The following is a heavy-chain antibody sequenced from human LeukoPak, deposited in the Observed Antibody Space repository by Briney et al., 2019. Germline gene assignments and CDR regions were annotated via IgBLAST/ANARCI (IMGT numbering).Heavy chain of an antibody. V-gene: IGHV3-30*03. CDR2: ISHDGSRK. CDR1: GFTFSSYG. Sequence: GRPLRLSCAASGFTFSSYGMHWVREAPGKGLGWVADISHDGSRKQYADSVKGRFTISRDNSKNTLYLQMNSLRAEDTAVYYCASDGIAVDRGIGYFDYWGQGTLVTVSS. D-gene: IGHD6-13*01. J-gene: IGHJ4*02. CDR3: ASDGIAVDRGIGYFDY.